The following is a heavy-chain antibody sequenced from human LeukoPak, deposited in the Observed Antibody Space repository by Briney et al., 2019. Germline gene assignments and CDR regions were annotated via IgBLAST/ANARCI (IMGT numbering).Heavy chain of an antibody. CDR3: ARGRRDSSGYDLDY. V-gene: IGHV4-34*01. CDR2: INHSGST. D-gene: IGHD3-22*01. CDR1: GGSFSGYY. J-gene: IGHJ4*02. Sequence: SETLSLTCAVYGGSFSGYYWSWIRQPPGKGLEWIGEINHSGSTNYNPSLKSRVTISVDTSKNQFSLKLSSVTAADTAVYYCARGRRDSSGYDLDYWGQGTLVTVSS.